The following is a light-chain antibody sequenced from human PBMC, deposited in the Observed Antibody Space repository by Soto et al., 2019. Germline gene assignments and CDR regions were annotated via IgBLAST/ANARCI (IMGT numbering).Light chain of an antibody. CDR2: AAS. CDR1: QSISSY. Sequence: DIPMTQSPSSLSASVGDRDIITCRASQSISSYLNWYQQKPGKAPKRLIYAASSSQSGVPSRFSGSGSGADFTLTISSLQPEDFATYYCPQSYTTPLAFGVGTKVEIK. CDR3: PQSYTTPLA. V-gene: IGKV1-39*01. J-gene: IGKJ4*01.